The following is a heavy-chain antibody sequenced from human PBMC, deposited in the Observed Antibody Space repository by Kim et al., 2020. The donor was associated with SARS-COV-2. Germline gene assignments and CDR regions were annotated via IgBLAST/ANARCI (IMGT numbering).Heavy chain of an antibody. Sequence: GGSLRLSCAASGFTFSGYWMSWVRQAPGKGLEWVASIKQDASVISSVDSVRGRFTISSDNAKNSLSLQMDSLRAEDTALYFCARPYRGGSFDIWRQGTMVTVSS. J-gene: IGHJ3*02. CDR2: IKQDASVI. CDR3: ARPYRGGSFDI. D-gene: IGHD3-16*01. V-gene: IGHV3-7*01. CDR1: GFTFSGYW.